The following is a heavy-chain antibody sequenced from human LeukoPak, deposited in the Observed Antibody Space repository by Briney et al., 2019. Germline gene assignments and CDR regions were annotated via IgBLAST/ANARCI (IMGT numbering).Heavy chain of an antibody. J-gene: IGHJ5*02. Sequence: GGSLRLSCAASGFTVSSYGMSWVRQAPGKGPEWVSLVYSDGVTRYADSVQGRFTISRDNSKNTVYLQMNNLRVEDTAVYHCVRDRAEGRAWVEFYPWGQGILVTVSS. CDR2: VYSDGVT. CDR1: GFTVSSYG. CDR3: VRDRAEGRAWVEFYP. V-gene: IGHV3-66*02.